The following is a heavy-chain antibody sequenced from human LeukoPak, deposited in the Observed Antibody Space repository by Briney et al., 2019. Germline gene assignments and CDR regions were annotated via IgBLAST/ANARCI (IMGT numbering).Heavy chain of an antibody. J-gene: IGHJ3*02. CDR2: ISYDGSNK. CDR3: AKGDSNYVGSAFDM. D-gene: IGHD4-11*01. V-gene: IGHV3-30*18. CDR1: GFTFSSYG. Sequence: GRSLRLSCAASGFTFSSYGMHWVRQAPGKGLEWVAVISYDGSNKYYADSVKGRFTISRDNSKNTLYLQMNSLRAEDTAVYYCAKGDSNYVGSAFDMWGQGTVVTVS.